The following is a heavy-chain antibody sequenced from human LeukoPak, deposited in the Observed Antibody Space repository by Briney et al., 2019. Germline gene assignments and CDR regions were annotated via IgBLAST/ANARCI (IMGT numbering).Heavy chain of an antibody. CDR2: ISGSGGST. CDR3: AKFWGAAGTLNYGMDV. J-gene: IGHJ6*02. D-gene: IGHD6-13*01. Sequence: GGSLRLSCAASGFTFSSYAMTWVRQAPGRGLEWVSAISGSGGSTYYADSVKGRFTISRDNSKNTLYLQMNSLRAEDTAVYYCAKFWGAAGTLNYGMDVWGQGTMVTVSS. CDR1: GFTFSSYA. V-gene: IGHV3-23*01.